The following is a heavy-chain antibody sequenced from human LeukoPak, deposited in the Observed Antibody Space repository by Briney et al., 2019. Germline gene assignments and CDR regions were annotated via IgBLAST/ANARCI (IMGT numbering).Heavy chain of an antibody. CDR1: GFTFSSYD. D-gene: IGHD5-12*01. V-gene: IGHV3-48*03. CDR3: ARGVATITRRYFDY. Sequence: PGGSLRLSCAASGFTFSSYDMNWVRQAPRKGLEWVSYISSSSNTIYYADSVKGRFTISRDNAKNSLYLQMNSLRAEDTALYYCARGVATITRRYFDYWGQGTLVTVSS. CDR2: ISSSSNTI. J-gene: IGHJ4*02.